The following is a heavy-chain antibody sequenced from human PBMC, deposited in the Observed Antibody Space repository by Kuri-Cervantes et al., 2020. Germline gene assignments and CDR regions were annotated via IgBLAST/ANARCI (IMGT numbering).Heavy chain of an antibody. D-gene: IGHD3-10*01. CDR1: GFTFSSYG. CDR3: ARGSWFGDRYYGMDV. J-gene: IGHJ6*02. CDR2: IWYDGSNK. V-gene: IGHV3-33*01. Sequence: GGSLRLSCAASGFTFSSYGMHWVRQAPGKGLEWVAVIWYDGSNKYYADFVKGRFTISRDNSKNTLYLQMNSLRAEDTAVYYCARGSWFGDRYYGMDVWGQGTTVTVSS.